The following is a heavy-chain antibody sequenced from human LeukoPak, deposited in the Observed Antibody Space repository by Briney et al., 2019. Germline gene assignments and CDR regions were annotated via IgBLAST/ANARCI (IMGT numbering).Heavy chain of an antibody. Sequence: PGGSLRLSCAASGFTFSSYEMNWVRQAPGKGLEWVSSITSSGSTIYYADSVKGRFTISRDNAKNSLYLQMNSLRAEDTAVYYCACNYDFWSGYPYWGQGTLVTVSS. J-gene: IGHJ4*02. D-gene: IGHD3-3*01. CDR2: ITSSGSTI. CDR3: ACNYDFWSGYPY. CDR1: GFTFSSYE. V-gene: IGHV3-48*03.